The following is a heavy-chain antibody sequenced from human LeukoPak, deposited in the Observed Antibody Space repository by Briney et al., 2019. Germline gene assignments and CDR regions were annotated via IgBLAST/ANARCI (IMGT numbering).Heavy chain of an antibody. CDR3: AKAPTYYYGSGSHSVLDY. CDR1: GFTFTSYG. J-gene: IGHJ4*02. D-gene: IGHD3-10*01. V-gene: IGHV3-23*01. CDR2: ISGGGGST. Sequence: PGGSLRLSCAVPGFTFTSYGMSWVRQAPGKGLEWVSSISGGGGSTHYADSVKGRFTISRDNSKNTLYLQMNSLRAEDTAVYYCAKAPTYYYGSGSHSVLDYWGQGTLVTVSS.